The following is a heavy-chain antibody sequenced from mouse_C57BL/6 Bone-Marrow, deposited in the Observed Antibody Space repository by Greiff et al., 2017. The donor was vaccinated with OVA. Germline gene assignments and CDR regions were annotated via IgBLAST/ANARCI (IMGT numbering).Heavy chain of an antibody. Sequence: EVQLQQSVAELVRPGASVKLSCTASGFHIKNTYMHWVKQRPEHGLEWIGRIDPANGNTKYAPKFQGKATITADTSSNTAYLQLSSLTSEDTAIYYCAPGGYYLAWFAYWGQGTLVTVSA. V-gene: IGHV14-3*01. CDR2: IDPANGNT. J-gene: IGHJ3*01. D-gene: IGHD2-3*01. CDR3: APGGYYLAWFAY. CDR1: GFHIKNTY.